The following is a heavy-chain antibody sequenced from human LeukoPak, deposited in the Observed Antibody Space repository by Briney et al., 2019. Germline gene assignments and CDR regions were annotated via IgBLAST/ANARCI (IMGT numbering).Heavy chain of an antibody. D-gene: IGHD3-16*02. J-gene: IGHJ4*02. V-gene: IGHV3-30-3*01. CDR2: ISDDGSNK. Sequence: PGRSLRLSCAASGFTFSSYAMHWVRQAPGKGLEWVAVISDDGSNKYYADSVKGRFTISRDNTKNTLYLQMNSLRAEDTAVYYCARDGITFGGVIVYYFDYWGQGTLVTVSS. CDR1: GFTFSSYA. CDR3: ARDGITFGGVIVYYFDY.